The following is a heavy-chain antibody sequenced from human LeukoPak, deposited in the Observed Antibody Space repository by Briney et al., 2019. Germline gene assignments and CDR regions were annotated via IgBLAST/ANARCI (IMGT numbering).Heavy chain of an antibody. D-gene: IGHD6-13*01. CDR2: IYYSGST. V-gene: IGHV4-59*01. CDR3: ARGVYIAAAQYGY. CDR1: GGSSTSYY. Sequence: TASETLSLTCTVSGGSSTSYYWSWIRQPPGKGLEWIGYIYYSGSTNYNLSLKSRVTISIDTSKNQFSLKLTSVTAADTAVYYCARGVYIAAAQYGYWGQGTLVTVSS. J-gene: IGHJ4*02.